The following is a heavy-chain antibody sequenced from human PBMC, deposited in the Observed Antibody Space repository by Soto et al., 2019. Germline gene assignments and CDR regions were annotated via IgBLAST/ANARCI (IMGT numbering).Heavy chain of an antibody. D-gene: IGHD4-17*01. CDR3: ARSNARPVTFDY. J-gene: IGHJ4*02. CDR1: GGSISSSNW. CDR2: IYHSGST. V-gene: IGHV4-4*02. Sequence: TSETLSLTCAVSGGSISSSNWWSWVRQPPGKGLEWIGEIYHSGSTNYNPSLKSRVTISVDKSKNQFSLKLSSVTAADTAVYYCARSNARPVTFDYWGQGTLVTVSS.